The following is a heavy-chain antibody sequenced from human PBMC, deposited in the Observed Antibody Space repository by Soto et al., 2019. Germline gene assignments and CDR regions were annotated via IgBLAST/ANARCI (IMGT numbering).Heavy chain of an antibody. J-gene: IGHJ6*02. D-gene: IGHD1-7*01. CDR1: GYTLTELS. CDR2: FDPEDGET. CDR3: ATEPGTTGDYYYYYVMDV. V-gene: IGHV1-24*01. Sequence: ASVKVSCKVSGYTLTELSMHWVRQAPGKGLEWMGGFDPEDGETIYAQKFQGRVTMTEDTSTDTAYMELSSLRSEDTAVYYCATEPGTTGDYYYYYVMDVRGQRTTVTVSS.